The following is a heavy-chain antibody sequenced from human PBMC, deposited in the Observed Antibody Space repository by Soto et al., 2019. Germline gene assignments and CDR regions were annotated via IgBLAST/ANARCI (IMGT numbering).Heavy chain of an antibody. Sequence: PGGSLRLSCAASGFTFSSYSMNWVRQAPGKGLEWVSSISSSSSYIYYADSVKGRFTISRDNAKNSLYLQMNSLRAEDTAVYYCARDLNDYGHYALDYWGQGTLVTASP. CDR2: ISSSSSYI. CDR1: GFTFSSYS. J-gene: IGHJ4*02. D-gene: IGHD4-17*01. CDR3: ARDLNDYGHYALDY. V-gene: IGHV3-21*01.